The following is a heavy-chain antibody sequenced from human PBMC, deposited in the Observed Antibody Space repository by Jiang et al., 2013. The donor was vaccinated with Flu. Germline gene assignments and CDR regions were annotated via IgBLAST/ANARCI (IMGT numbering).Heavy chain of an antibody. J-gene: IGHJ4*02. CDR3: ARVSGSYYFDY. D-gene: IGHD1-26*01. V-gene: IGHV1-2*02. CDR2: NSGGT. Sequence: NSGGTNYAQKFQGRVTMTRDTSISTAYMELSRLRSDDTAVYYCARVSGSYYFDYWGQGTLVTVSS.